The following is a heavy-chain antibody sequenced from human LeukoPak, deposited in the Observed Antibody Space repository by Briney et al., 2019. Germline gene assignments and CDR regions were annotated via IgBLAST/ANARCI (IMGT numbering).Heavy chain of an antibody. V-gene: IGHV4-61*01. CDR1: GGSVSSGSYY. CDR3: ARDLRGSVDAFDI. CDR2: IYYSGST. J-gene: IGHJ3*02. Sequence: PSETLSLTCTVSGGSVSSGSYYWSWIRQPPGKGLEWIGYIYYSGSTNYNPSLKSRVSISVDTSKNQFSLKLSSVTAADTAVYYCARDLRGSVDAFDIWGQGTMVAVSS.